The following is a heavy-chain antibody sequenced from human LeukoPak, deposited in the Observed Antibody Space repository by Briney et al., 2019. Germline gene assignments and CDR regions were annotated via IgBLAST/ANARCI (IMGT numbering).Heavy chain of an antibody. CDR3: ARGTLTNDVPGRDFDY. Sequence: GGSLRLSCAASGFTFSSYSMNWVRQAPGKGLKWVSSISSSSSYIYYADSVKGRFTISRDNAKNSLYLQMNSLRAEDTAVYYCARGTLTNDVPGRDFDYWGQGTLVTVSS. D-gene: IGHD2-8*01. V-gene: IGHV3-21*01. J-gene: IGHJ4*02. CDR2: ISSSSSYI. CDR1: GFTFSSYS.